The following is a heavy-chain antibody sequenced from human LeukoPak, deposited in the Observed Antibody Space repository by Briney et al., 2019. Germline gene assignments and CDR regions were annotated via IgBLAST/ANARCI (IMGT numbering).Heavy chain of an antibody. J-gene: IGHJ4*02. Sequence: ASVKVSCKASGYTFTGYYIHWVRQAPGQGLEWMGWINPNGGGTNYAQKFQGRVTLTRDTSISTAYMEVNSLESDDTAVYYCARENNSGWYRKAACDYWGQGTLVTVTS. D-gene: IGHD6-19*01. V-gene: IGHV1-2*02. CDR1: GYTFTGYY. CDR2: INPNGGGT. CDR3: ARENNSGWYRKAACDY.